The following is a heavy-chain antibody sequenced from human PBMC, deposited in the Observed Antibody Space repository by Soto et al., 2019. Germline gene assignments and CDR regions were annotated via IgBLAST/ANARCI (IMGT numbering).Heavy chain of an antibody. J-gene: IGHJ5*02. V-gene: IGHV1-69*01. CDR1: GDSFTNYA. CDR2: IILALGTP. D-gene: IGHD2-8*01. CDR3: GRYCTNTKCRGGYYLDL. Sequence: QVLLVQSGAEMKQPGSSVSVSCKASGDSFTNYAFTWVRQAPGQGPEWLGGIILALGTPHYSQRFQGRLTITADESSRTAYMELGSLRLDDTAVYYCGRYCTNTKCRGGYYLDLWGQGTLLTVSS.